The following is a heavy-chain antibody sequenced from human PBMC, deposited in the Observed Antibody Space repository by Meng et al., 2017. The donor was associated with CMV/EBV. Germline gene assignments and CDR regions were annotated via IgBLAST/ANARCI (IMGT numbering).Heavy chain of an antibody. Sequence: ASVKVSCKASGGTFSSYGISWVRQAPGQGLEWMGWISAYNGNTNYAQKLQGRVTMTTDTSTSTAYMELRSLRSDDTAVYYCARWSSLTGTRGNWFDPWGQGTLVTVSS. V-gene: IGHV1-18*01. CDR1: GGTFSSYG. CDR3: ARWSSLTGTRGNWFDP. J-gene: IGHJ5*02. D-gene: IGHD1-7*01. CDR2: ISAYNGNT.